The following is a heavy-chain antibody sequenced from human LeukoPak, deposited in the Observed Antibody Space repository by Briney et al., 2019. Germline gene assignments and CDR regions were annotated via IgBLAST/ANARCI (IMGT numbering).Heavy chain of an antibody. V-gene: IGHV4-38-2*01. D-gene: IGHD5-24*01. CDR1: GYSISSGYY. Sequence: SETLSLTCAVSGYSISSGYYWGWIRQPPGKGLEWIGSIYHSGSTYYNPSLKSRVTISVDTSKNQFSLKLSSVTAADTAVYYCARQLNALDIWGQGTMVTVSS. J-gene: IGHJ3*02. CDR2: IYHSGST. CDR3: ARQLNALDI.